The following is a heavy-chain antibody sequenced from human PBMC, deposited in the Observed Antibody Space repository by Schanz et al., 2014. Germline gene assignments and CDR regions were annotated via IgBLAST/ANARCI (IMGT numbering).Heavy chain of an antibody. V-gene: IGHV3-23*04. J-gene: IGHJ3*01. CDR1: GFTFSSYA. D-gene: IGHD7-27*01. CDR2: ISGSGGST. CDR3: ARELPGVVAFDF. Sequence: EVQLVESGGGLVKPGGFLRLSCAASGFTFSSYAMSWVRQAPGKGLEWVSAISGSGGSTYYADSVRGRITMSRDNSKNTMYLQINNLRADDTAVYYCARELPGVVAFDFWGQGTMXTVSS.